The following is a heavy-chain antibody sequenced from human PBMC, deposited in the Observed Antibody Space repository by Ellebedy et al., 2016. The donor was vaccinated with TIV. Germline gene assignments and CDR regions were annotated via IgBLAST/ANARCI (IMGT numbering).Heavy chain of an antibody. Sequence: AASVKVSCKASGYKFINYGYKWVRQAPGQGLEWVGYISSHNGNSNYGKNFEGRVTMTTDRPTATVFMELGSLRSDDTAMYYCARTRYSSSWPDFWGQGTLVTVSS. CDR3: ARTRYSSSWPDF. CDR2: ISSHNGNS. CDR1: GYKFINYG. D-gene: IGHD5-18*01. V-gene: IGHV1-18*04. J-gene: IGHJ4*02.